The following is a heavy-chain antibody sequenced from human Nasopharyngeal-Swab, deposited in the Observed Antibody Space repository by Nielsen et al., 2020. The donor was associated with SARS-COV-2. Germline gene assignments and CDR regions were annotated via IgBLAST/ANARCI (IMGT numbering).Heavy chain of an antibody. CDR3: ARDRYDFWSGYYTPYYYYYGMDV. D-gene: IGHD3-3*01. J-gene: IGHJ6*02. Sequence: WIRQPPGKGLVWVSRINSDGSSTSYADSVKGRFTISRDNAKNTLYLQMNSLRAEDTAVYYCARDRYDFWSGYYTPYYYYYGMDVWGQGTTVTVSS. CDR2: INSDGSST. V-gene: IGHV3-74*01.